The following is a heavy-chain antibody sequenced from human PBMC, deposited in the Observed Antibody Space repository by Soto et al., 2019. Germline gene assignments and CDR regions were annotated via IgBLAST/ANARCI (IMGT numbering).Heavy chain of an antibody. CDR2: IYYSGST. D-gene: IGHD3-10*01. V-gene: IGHV4-59*01. CDR1: GGSISSSYC. CDR3: ARWGFGELGMDV. Sequence: PSETLSLTCTVSGGSISSSYCWSIIQQPPGKGLEWIGYIYYSGSTNYNPSLKSRVTISVDTSKNQFSLKLSSVTAADTAVYYCARWGFGELGMDVWGQGTAVTVSS. J-gene: IGHJ6*02.